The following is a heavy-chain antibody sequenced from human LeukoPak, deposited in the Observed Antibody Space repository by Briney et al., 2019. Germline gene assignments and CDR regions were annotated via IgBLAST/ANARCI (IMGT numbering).Heavy chain of an antibody. CDR1: GGSISSYY. V-gene: IGHV4-59*01. Sequence: SETLSLTCTVSGGSISSYYWSWIRQPPGKGLEWIGYIYYSGSTNYNPSLKSRVTISVDTSKNQFSLKLSPVTAADTAVYYCARALYDFWSGYYYYYMDVRGKGTTVTVSS. CDR3: ARALYDFWSGYYYYYMDV. CDR2: IYYSGST. D-gene: IGHD3-3*01. J-gene: IGHJ6*03.